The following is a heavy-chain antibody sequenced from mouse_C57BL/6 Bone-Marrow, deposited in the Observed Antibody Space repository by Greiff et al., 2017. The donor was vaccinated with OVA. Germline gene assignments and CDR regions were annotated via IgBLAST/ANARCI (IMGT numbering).Heavy chain of an antibody. J-gene: IGHJ2*01. V-gene: IGHV14-2*01. CDR3: DRERVITTDCDY. CDR1: GFTITDYY. CDR2: IDPEDGET. D-gene: IGHD1-2*01. Sequence: VQLQQSGAELVKPGASVKLSCKASGFTITDYYMHWVKQRTEQGLEWIGMIDPEDGETKYAPKFQGKATLTADTSSNTAYLHLSSLTSEDTAVYYCDRERVITTDCDYGGRGTTPTVSS.